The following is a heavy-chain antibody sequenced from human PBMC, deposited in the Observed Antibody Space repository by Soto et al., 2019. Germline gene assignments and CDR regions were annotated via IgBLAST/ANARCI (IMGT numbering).Heavy chain of an antibody. D-gene: IGHD6-19*01. CDR1: GFAFSGYP. V-gene: IGHV3-23*01. CDR2: MVASTGRT. CDR3: AKDDSSGWYRSFDY. Sequence: EVQLLESGGGLVKPGGSLKLSCEASGFAFSGYPMSWVRQTPGKGLGWVSGMVASTGRTYFADSVEGRFTISRDNSKNTLYLQMNSLRVADTAIYYCAKDDSSGWYRSFDYWGQGTLVTVSS. J-gene: IGHJ4*02.